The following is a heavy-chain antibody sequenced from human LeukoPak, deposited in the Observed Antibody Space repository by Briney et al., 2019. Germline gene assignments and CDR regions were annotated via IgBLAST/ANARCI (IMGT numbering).Heavy chain of an antibody. J-gene: IGHJ6*02. CDR2: IYSGGST. V-gene: IGHV3-53*01. Sequence: PGGSLRLSCAASGFTFSSYGMHWVRQAPGKGLEWVSVIYSGGSTYYADSVKGRFTISRDNSKNTLYLQMNSLRAEDTAVYYCARDVLGGVGGMDVWGQGTTVTVSS. CDR3: ARDVLGGVGGMDV. CDR1: GFTFSSYG. D-gene: IGHD3-16*01.